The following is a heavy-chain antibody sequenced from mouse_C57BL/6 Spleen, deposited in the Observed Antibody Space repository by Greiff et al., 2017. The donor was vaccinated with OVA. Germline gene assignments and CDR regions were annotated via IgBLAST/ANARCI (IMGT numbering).Heavy chain of an antibody. D-gene: IGHD2-4*01. J-gene: IGHJ3*01. V-gene: IGHV1-80*01. CDR3: ARAYYDYGAWFAY. Sequence: VKLQESGAELVKPGASVKISCKASGYAFSSYWMNWVKQRPGKGLEWIGQIYPGDGDTNYNGKFKGKATLTADKSSSTAYMQLSSLTSEDSAVYFCARAYYDYGAWFAYWGQGTLVTVSA. CDR1: GYAFSSYW. CDR2: IYPGDGDT.